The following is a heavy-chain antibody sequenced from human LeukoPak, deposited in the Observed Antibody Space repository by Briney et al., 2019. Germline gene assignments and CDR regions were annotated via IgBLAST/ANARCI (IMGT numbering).Heavy chain of an antibody. CDR2: ISYSGTT. J-gene: IGHJ4*02. V-gene: IGHV4-39*01. D-gene: IGHD1-7*01. Sequence: SETLSLTCTVSGDSISSTIYSWGWIPQPPGKGLEWIGNISYSGTTYTNPSLRSRVTISVDTSKNHFSLNLSSATAADTAVYYCARQRGSTLADYWGQGILVTVSS. CDR1: GDSISSTIYS. CDR3: ARQRGSTLADY.